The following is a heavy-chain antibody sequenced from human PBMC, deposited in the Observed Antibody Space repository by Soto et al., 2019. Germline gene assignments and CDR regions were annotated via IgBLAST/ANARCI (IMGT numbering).Heavy chain of an antibody. D-gene: IGHD2-2*01. Sequence: EVQLLESGGGLVQPGGSLRLSCAASGFTFSSYAMSWVRQAPGKGLEWVSAISGSGGSTYYADSVKGRFTISRDNSKNTLYLQMNSLRAEDTAVYYCAKGPPTGYCSSTSCYAEFDYWGQGTLVTVSS. V-gene: IGHV3-23*01. CDR1: GFTFSSYA. J-gene: IGHJ4*02. CDR2: ISGSGGST. CDR3: AKGPPTGYCSSTSCYAEFDY.